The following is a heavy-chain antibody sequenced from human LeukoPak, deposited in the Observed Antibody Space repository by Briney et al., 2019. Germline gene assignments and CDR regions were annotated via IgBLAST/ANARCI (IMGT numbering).Heavy chain of an antibody. J-gene: IGHJ4*02. CDR1: GGSFSGYY. Sequence: SETLSLTCAVYGGSFSGYYWSWVRQPPGKGLEWIGEINHSGSTNYNPSLKSRVTISVDTSKNQFSLKLSSVTAADTAVYYCARGLKNWGQGTLVTVSS. CDR2: INHSGST. V-gene: IGHV4-34*01. CDR3: ARGLKN.